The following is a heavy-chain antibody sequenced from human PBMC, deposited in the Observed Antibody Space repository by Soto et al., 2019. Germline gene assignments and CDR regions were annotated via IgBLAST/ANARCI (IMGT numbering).Heavy chain of an antibody. CDR2: IGTAGDT. J-gene: IGHJ4*02. D-gene: IGHD2-15*01. V-gene: IGHV3-13*01. CDR1: GFTFSGFD. Sequence: GGSLRLSCEASGFTFSGFDMHWVRQPTGKGLEWVSTIGTAGDTYYAVSVKGRFTISRDNAKNSSSLQMNSLRAGDTAVYFCARGQEVGAHFFDSWGQGTQVTVSS. CDR3: ARGQEVGAHFFDS.